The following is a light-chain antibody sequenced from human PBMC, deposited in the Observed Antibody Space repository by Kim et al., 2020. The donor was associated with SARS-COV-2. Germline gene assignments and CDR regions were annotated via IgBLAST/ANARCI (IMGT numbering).Light chain of an antibody. CDR1: SSDVGRYNY. CDR3: SSYTSSSAWV. V-gene: IGLV2-14*04. J-gene: IGLJ3*02. Sequence: GQSITITCTGSSSDVGRYNYVSWYQQHPGKAPNLMIYDVSQRPSGISNRFSGSKSGNTASLTISGLQAEDEADYCCSSYTSSSAWVFGGGTKLTVL. CDR2: DVS.